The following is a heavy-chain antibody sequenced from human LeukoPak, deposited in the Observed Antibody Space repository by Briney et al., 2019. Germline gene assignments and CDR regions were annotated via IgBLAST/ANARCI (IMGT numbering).Heavy chain of an antibody. V-gene: IGHV5-51*01. CDR2: IYPGDSDT. CDR3: AITYYYDSSGYWYFDL. Sequence: GESLQISCKGSGYSFTSYWIGWVCQMPGKGLEWMGIIYPGDSDTRYSPSFQGQVTISADKSISTAYLQWSSLKASDTAMYYCAITYYYDSSGYWYFDLWGRGTLVTVSS. D-gene: IGHD3-22*01. CDR1: GYSFTSYW. J-gene: IGHJ2*01.